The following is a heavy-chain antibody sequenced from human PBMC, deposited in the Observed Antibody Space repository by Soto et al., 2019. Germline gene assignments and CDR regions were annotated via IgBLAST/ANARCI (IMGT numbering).Heavy chain of an antibody. D-gene: IGHD4-17*01. CDR2: IYHSGST. V-gene: IGHV4-30-2*01. CDR1: GGSISSGGYS. J-gene: IGHJ4*02. CDR3: ARSSQSTVTIFDY. Sequence: SETLSLTCAVSGGSISSGGYSWSWIRQPPGKGLEWIGYIYHSGSTYYNPSLKSRVTISVDRSKNQFSLKLSSVTAADTAVYYFARSSQSTVTIFDYWGQGSLVTGSS.